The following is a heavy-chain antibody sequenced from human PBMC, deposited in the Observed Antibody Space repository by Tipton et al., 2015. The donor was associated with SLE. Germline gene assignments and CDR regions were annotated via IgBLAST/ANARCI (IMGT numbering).Heavy chain of an antibody. CDR2: ISGSGGST. CDR1: RLTTASTFTFSTFW. J-gene: IGHJ1*01. Sequence: SLRLSCAASRLTTASTFTFSTFWMSWVRQAPGKGLEWVSGISGSGGSTYYADSVKGRFTISRDNSKNTLYLQMNSLRAEDTAVYYCAKDPGSITAHFQHWGQGTLVTVSS. CDR3: AKDPGSITAHFQH. V-gene: IGHV3-23*01.